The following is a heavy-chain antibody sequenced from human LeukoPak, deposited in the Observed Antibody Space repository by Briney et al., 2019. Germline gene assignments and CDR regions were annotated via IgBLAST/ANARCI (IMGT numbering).Heavy chain of an antibody. J-gene: IGHJ4*02. CDR3: AKEGDSYGYGHGQYDY. CDR1: GFTFRKHG. V-gene: IGHV3-23*01. Sequence: GGSLRLSCAASGFTFRKHGLSWVRQAPGKGLEWVSVISGSGDTTNYADSVKGRLIISRDNSKNTLYLQLSSLRAEDTAVYYCAKEGDSYGYGHGQYDYWGQGTLVTVSS. D-gene: IGHD5-18*01. CDR2: ISGSGDTT.